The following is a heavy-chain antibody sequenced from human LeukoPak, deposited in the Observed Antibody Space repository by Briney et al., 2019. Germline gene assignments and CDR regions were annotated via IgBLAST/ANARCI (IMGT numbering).Heavy chain of an antibody. CDR1: GFTFSSYA. V-gene: IGHV3-23*01. J-gene: IGHJ6*02. Sequence: GGSLRLSCAASGFTFSSYAMSWVRQAPGKGLEWVSAISGSGGSTYYADSLKGRFTISRHSPNNTLFLQVNNLRPEDTAVYYCARTSYYYDMDVWGPGTTVTVSS. CDR2: ISGSGGST. D-gene: IGHD3/OR15-3a*01. CDR3: ARTSYYYDMDV.